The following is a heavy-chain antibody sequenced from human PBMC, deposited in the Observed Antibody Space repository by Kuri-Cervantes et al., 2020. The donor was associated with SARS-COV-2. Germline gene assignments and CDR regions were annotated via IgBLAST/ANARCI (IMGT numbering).Heavy chain of an antibody. J-gene: IGHJ6*03. D-gene: IGHD6-13*01. CDR3: AREGRTAAGTWSYYYYYYMDV. CDR1: GGSISSHY. V-gene: IGHV4-59*11. Sequence: SETLSLTCTVSGGSISSHYWSWIRQPPGKGLEWIGYIYYSGSTNYNPSLKSRVTMSVDTSKNQFSLKLSSVTAADTAVYYCAREGRTAAGTWSYYYYYYMDVWGKGTTVTVSS. CDR2: IYYSGST.